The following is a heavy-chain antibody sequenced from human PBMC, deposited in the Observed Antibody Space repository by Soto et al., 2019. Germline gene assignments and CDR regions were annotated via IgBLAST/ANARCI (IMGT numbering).Heavy chain of an antibody. Sequence: QVQLQQWGAGLLKPSETLSLTCAVYGGSFSGYYWSWIRQPPGKGLEWIGEINHSGSTNYNPSLKSRVTISVDTSKNQFSLTLSSVTAADTAVYYCARTGSGSLDAFDIWGQGTMVTVSS. CDR3: ARTGSGSLDAFDI. CDR2: INHSGST. D-gene: IGHD1-26*01. CDR1: GGSFSGYY. V-gene: IGHV4-34*01. J-gene: IGHJ3*02.